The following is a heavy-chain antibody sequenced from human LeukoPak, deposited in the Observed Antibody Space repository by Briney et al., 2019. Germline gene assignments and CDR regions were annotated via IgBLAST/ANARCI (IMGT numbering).Heavy chain of an antibody. Sequence: SETLSLNCTVSGGSISSYYWSWIRQPAGKGLEWIGRIYTSGSTNYNPSLKSRVTISVDTSKNQFSLKLSSVTAADTAVYYCARHSSPYWCDPWGQGTLVTVSS. J-gene: IGHJ5*02. CDR2: IYTSGST. CDR1: GGSISSYY. V-gene: IGHV4-4*07. CDR3: ARHSSPYWCDP.